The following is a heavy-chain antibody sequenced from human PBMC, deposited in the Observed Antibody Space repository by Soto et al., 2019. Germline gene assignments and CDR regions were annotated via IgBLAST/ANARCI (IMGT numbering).Heavy chain of an antibody. D-gene: IGHD1-26*01. CDR1: GFSFTDYY. CDR2: IGSSNYG. CDR3: AREDGVVGSSSAFDH. Sequence: GGSLRLSCVVSGFSFTDYYMSWIRQAPGKGLEWVSYIGSSNYGYYADSVKSRFTISRDNAKNSLYLQMNRLRAEDTAIYYCAREDGVVGSSSAFDHWGRGTRVTV. J-gene: IGHJ4*02. V-gene: IGHV3-11*06.